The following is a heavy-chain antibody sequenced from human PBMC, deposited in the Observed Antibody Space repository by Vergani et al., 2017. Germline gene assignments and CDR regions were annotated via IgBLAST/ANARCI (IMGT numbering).Heavy chain of an antibody. Sequence: QLVQSGPEVKKPGASVKVSCKASGYTFTSYGISWVRQAPGQGLEWMGWINTGNGNTKYSQKFQGRVTITRDTSASTAYMERSSLRSEDTAVYYCARSDLGYCSSTSCYSHYYYYGMDVWGQGTTVTVSS. J-gene: IGHJ6*02. CDR1: GYTFTSYG. D-gene: IGHD2-2*02. V-gene: IGHV1-3*04. CDR2: INTGNGNT. CDR3: ARSDLGYCSSTSCYSHYYYYGMDV.